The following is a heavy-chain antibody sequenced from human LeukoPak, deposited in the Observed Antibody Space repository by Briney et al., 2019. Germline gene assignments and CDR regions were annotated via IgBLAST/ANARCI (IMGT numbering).Heavy chain of an antibody. Sequence: GGSLRLSCAASGFTFSSFSMNWVRQAPGKGLEWVSSISSSSSYIYYADSVKGRFTISRDNAKNSLYLQMNSLRAEDTAVYYCARAPNWNSPFDPWGQGTLVTVSS. CDR3: ARAPNWNSPFDP. CDR1: GFTFSSFS. J-gene: IGHJ5*02. V-gene: IGHV3-21*01. D-gene: IGHD1-7*01. CDR2: ISSSSSYI.